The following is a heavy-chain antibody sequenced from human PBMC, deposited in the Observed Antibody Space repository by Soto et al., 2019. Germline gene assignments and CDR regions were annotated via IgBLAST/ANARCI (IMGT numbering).Heavy chain of an antibody. V-gene: IGHV3-7*01. CDR3: ARDGVEAGLYLDN. D-gene: IGHD6-19*01. CDR1: GFTFSSYW. J-gene: IGHJ4*02. CDR2: INQRGNER. Sequence: PGGSLRLSCAASGFTFSSYWMSWVRQAPGKGLEWVANINQRGNERYHVDSLKGRFTISRDNAENSLYLQVNSLRSEDTAVYYWARDGVEAGLYLDNWGQGTLVTVSS.